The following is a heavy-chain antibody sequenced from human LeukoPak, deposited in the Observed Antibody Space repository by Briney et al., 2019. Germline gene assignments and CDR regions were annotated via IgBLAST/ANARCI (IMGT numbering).Heavy chain of an antibody. CDR1: GYTFTSYA. D-gene: IGHD3-9*01. CDR3: GRVRVDWGAPDF. Sequence: ASVKVSCKTSGYTFTSYALSWMRQAPAQGLERMGWISGINDITNYAEKFQGRVTMTSDTATTTAYMELRNLRSDDTAVYYCGRVRVDWGAPDFWGQGSLVTVSS. J-gene: IGHJ4*02. V-gene: IGHV1-18*01. CDR2: ISGINDIT.